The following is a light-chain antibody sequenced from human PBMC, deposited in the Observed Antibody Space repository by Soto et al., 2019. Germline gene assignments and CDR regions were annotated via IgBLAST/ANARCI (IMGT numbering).Light chain of an antibody. CDR1: SSNIGSGT. CDR2: GNN. V-gene: IGLV1-44*01. Sequence: QSVLTQPPSASGTPGQRVTISCSGSSSNIGSGTVNWYQQLPGTAPKLLIYGNNQRPSGVPDRFSGSKSGASASLAISGLQSEDEADYYCAAWDDSLNVVFGGGTKLTVL. CDR3: AAWDDSLNVV. J-gene: IGLJ2*01.